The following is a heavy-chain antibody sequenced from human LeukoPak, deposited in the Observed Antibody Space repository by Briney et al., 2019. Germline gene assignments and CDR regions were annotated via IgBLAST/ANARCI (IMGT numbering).Heavy chain of an antibody. V-gene: IGHV4-39*01. CDR3: ARLDNYDSSGFDY. J-gene: IGHJ4*02. D-gene: IGHD3-22*01. Sequence: PSETLSLTCTVSGGSISSSSFYWGWIRQSPGKGLEWIGSIYYSGSTYYNPSLKSRVTISVDTSKNQFSLKLSSVTAADTAVYYCARLDNYDSSGFDYWGQETLVTVSS. CDR1: GGSISSSSFY. CDR2: IYYSGST.